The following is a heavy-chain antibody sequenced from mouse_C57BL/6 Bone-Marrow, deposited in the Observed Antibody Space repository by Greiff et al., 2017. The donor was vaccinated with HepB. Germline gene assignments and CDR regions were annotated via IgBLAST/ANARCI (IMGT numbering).Heavy chain of an antibody. V-gene: IGHV1-61*01. CDR2: IYPSDSET. D-gene: IGHD2-5*01. CDR3: ARRYSNPYYAMDY. CDR1: GYTFTSYW. Sequence: QVQLQQPGAELVRPGSSVKLSCKASGYTFTSYWMDWVKQRPGQGLEWIGNIYPSDSETYYNQKFKDKATLTVDKSSSTAYMQLSSLTSEDSAVYYCARRYSNPYYAMDYWGQGTSVTVSS. J-gene: IGHJ4*01.